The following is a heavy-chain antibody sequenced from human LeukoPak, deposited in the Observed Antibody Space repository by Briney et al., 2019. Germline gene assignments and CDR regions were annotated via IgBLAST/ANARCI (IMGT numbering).Heavy chain of an antibody. D-gene: IGHD2-2*01. CDR1: GGSFSGYY. V-gene: IGHV4-34*01. J-gene: IGHJ2*01. Sequence: SETLSLTCAVYGGSFSGYYLSWIRQPPGKGLEWVGEIYHIGSTNYNPSLKSRVHISVDTSNNQFSLKLSSVTAADKGVYYGARGRGIVVVPAARGSGYVDLWGRGTLVTVSS. CDR3: ARGRGIVVVPAARGSGYVDL. CDR2: IYHIGST.